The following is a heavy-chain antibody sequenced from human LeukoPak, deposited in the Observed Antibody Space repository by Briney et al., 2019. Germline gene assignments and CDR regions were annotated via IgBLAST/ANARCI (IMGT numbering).Heavy chain of an antibody. V-gene: IGHV4-59*01. J-gene: IGHJ3*02. CDR3: ARTGYSSGWYGIAFDI. CDR2: IYYSGST. D-gene: IGHD6-19*01. CDR1: GGSISSYY. Sequence: PSETLSLTCTVSGGSISSYYWSWIRQPPGKGLEWIGYIYYSGSTNYNPSLKSRVTISVDTSKNQFSLKLSSVTAADTAVYYCARTGYSSGWYGIAFDIWGQGTMVTVSS.